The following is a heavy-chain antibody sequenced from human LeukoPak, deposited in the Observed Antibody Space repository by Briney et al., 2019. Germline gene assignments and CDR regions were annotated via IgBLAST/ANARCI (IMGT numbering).Heavy chain of an antibody. CDR1: GFTFSAYA. J-gene: IGHJ2*01. CDR3: ARVYYSSSYDYWYFDL. D-gene: IGHD6-13*01. V-gene: IGHV3-23*01. Sequence: QPGGSLRLSCAASGFTFSAYAMSWVRQAPGKGLEWVSTISGSGGSTYYADSVKGRFTISRDNSKNTLYLQMNSLRAEDTAVYYCARVYYSSSYDYWYFDLWGRGTLVTVSS. CDR2: ISGSGGST.